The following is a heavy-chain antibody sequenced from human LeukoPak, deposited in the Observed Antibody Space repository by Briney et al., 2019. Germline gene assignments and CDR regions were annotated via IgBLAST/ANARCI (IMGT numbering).Heavy chain of an antibody. J-gene: IGHJ2*01. Sequence: GRSLRLSCAASGFTFSSYGMHWVRQAPGKGLEWVAVISYDGSNKYYADSVKGRFTISRDNSKNTLYLQMNSLRAEDTAVYYCASDGPVIVLMVYAPPGGYFDLWGRGTLVTVSS. CDR1: GFTFSSYG. CDR3: ASDGPVIVLMVYAPPGGYFDL. V-gene: IGHV3-30*03. CDR2: ISYDGSNK. D-gene: IGHD2-8*01.